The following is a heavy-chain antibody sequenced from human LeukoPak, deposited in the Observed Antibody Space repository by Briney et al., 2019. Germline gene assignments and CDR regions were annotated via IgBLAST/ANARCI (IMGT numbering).Heavy chain of an antibody. Sequence: GGSLRLSCAASGFTFSASDMHWVRQASGKGLEWVGRIRSKTNTYATAYAASVKGRFTISRDDPKNTACLQMNSLKTEDTAVYYCTRLGWNDVEWWFDFWGQGTLVTVSS. CDR1: GFTFSASD. V-gene: IGHV3-73*01. CDR2: IRSKTNTYAT. CDR3: TRLGWNDVEWWFDF. J-gene: IGHJ5*01. D-gene: IGHD1-1*01.